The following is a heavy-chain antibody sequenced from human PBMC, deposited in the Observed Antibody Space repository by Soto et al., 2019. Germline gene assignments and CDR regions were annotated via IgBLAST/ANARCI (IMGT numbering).Heavy chain of an antibody. V-gene: IGHV4-31*03. D-gene: IGHD3-22*01. J-gene: IGHJ6*02. CDR2: IYYSGST. Sequence: LSLTCTVSGGSIISGGYYWSWIRQHPGKGLEWIGYIYYSGSTYYNPSLKSRVTISVDTSKNQFSLKLSSVTAADTAVYYCARHPYDSSGPGYYYGMDVWGQGTTVTVSS. CDR1: GGSIISGGYY. CDR3: ARHPYDSSGPGYYYGMDV.